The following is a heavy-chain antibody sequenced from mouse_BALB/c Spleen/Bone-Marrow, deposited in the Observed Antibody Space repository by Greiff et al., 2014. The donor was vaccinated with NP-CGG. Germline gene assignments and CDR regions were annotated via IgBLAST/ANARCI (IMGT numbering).Heavy chain of an antibody. J-gene: IGHJ1*01. Sequence: DVKLVESGGDLVKPGGSLKLSCAASGFTFSSYGMSWVRQTPDKRLEWVATISSGSSHTYYPDSVKGRFTISRDNAKNTLYLQMSSLKSEDTAIYYCARRGYDNSYWYFGVWGAGTTVTVSS. V-gene: IGHV5-6*02. D-gene: IGHD2-10*02. CDR2: ISSGSSHT. CDR1: GFTFSSYG. CDR3: ARRGYDNSYWYFGV.